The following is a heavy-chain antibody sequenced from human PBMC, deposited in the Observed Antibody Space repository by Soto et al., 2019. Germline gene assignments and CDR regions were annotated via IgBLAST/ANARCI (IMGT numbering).Heavy chain of an antibody. Sequence: QVQLQESGPGLVKSSQTLSLPCTVSGVSMSRGGSYWSWIRQLPGRGLEWIGYIKYSGSTHSNPSLKSRVTMSVDMSMNQFSLNLSSVTAADTAVYSCARDAPPFDYWGEGTRVTVSS. CDR3: ARDAPPFDY. CDR1: GVSMSRGGSY. J-gene: IGHJ4*02. CDR2: IKYSGST. V-gene: IGHV4-31*03.